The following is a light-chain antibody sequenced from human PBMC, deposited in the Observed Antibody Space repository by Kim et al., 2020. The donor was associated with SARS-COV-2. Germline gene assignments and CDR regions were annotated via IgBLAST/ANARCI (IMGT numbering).Light chain of an antibody. CDR2: GKD. V-gene: IGLV3-19*01. Sequence: SSELTQDPAVSVALGQTVTITCQGDSLRSYYATWYQQKPGQAPKVVIYGKDNRPSGVPDRFSGSSSGNTTSLTITGTQAGDEADYYCNSRDSNDNVVFGG. J-gene: IGLJ2*01. CDR1: SLRSYY. CDR3: NSRDSNDNVV.